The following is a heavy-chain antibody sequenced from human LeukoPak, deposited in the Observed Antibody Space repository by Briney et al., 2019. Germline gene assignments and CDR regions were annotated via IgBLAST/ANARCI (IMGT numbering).Heavy chain of an antibody. CDR1: GFTFSSYD. CDR3: ARDYDGSGYKFDY. Sequence: GGSLRLSCAASGFTFSSYDMHWVRQAPGKGLEWVAVISYDGSNKYYADSVKGRFTISRDNAKNSLYLQMNSLRAEDTAVYYCARDYDGSGYKFDYWGQGTLVTVSS. CDR2: ISYDGSNK. V-gene: IGHV3-30*03. J-gene: IGHJ4*02. D-gene: IGHD3-22*01.